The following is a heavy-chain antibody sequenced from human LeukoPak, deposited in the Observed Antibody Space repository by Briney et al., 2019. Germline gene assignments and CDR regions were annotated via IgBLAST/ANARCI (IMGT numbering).Heavy chain of an antibody. Sequence: PGGSLRLSCAASGFTFSSYSMNWVRQAPGKGLEWVSSISSSSSYIYYADSVKGRFTISRDNSKNTLYLQMNSLRAEDTAVYYCAKAREPYYYDSSPDYWGQGTLVTVSS. D-gene: IGHD3-22*01. J-gene: IGHJ4*02. CDR3: AKAREPYYYDSSPDY. CDR1: GFTFSSYS. V-gene: IGHV3-21*01. CDR2: ISSSSSYI.